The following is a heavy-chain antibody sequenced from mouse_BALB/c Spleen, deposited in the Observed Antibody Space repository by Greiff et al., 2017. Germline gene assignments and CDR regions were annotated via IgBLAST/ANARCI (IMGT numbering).Heavy chain of an antibody. Sequence: VMLVESGPGLVAPSQSLSITCTVSGFSLTSYGVHWVRQPPGKGLEWLGVIWAGGSTNYNSALMSRLSISKDNSKSQVFLKMNSLQTDDTAMYYCARGGYGNYDYYAMDYWGQGTSVTVSS. CDR1: GFSLTSYG. CDR2: IWAGGST. J-gene: IGHJ4*01. CDR3: ARGGYGNYDYYAMDY. V-gene: IGHV2-9*02. D-gene: IGHD2-10*02.